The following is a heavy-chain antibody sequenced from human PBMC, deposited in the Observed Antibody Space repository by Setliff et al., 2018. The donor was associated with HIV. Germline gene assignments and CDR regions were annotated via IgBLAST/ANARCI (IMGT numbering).Heavy chain of an antibody. V-gene: IGHV1-2*02. Sequence: ASVKVSCKASGYAFTEYYIHWVRQAPGQGLEWMGWIYPNTGGTNYAQKFQGRVTMTRDTSISTAYMELSRLRSDDTALYYCARSTTADWGQGTMVTVSS. CDR3: ARSTTAD. CDR2: IYPNTGGT. D-gene: IGHD4-17*01. J-gene: IGHJ4*02. CDR1: GYAFTEYY.